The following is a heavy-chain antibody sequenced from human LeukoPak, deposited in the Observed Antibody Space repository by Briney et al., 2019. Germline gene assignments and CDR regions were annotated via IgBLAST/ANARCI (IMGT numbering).Heavy chain of an antibody. CDR3: ARSGNCVDY. CDR2: INSDGSGT. D-gene: IGHD1-1*01. Sequence: SGGSLRLSCAASGFTFSSYWMHWVRQGPGKGLVWVARINSDGSGTSYADSVKGRFTISRDNAKNTLFLQMNSLRAEDAAVYYCARSGNCVDYWGQGTLVTVSS. J-gene: IGHJ4*02. V-gene: IGHV3-74*01. CDR1: GFTFSSYW.